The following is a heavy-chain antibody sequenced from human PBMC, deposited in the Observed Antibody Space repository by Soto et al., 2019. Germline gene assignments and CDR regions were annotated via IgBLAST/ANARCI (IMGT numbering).Heavy chain of an antibody. D-gene: IGHD1-26*01. CDR2: INAGNGNT. Sequence: ASVKVSCKASGYTFTSYGMSWVRQAPGQRLEWMGWINAGNGNTKYSQKFQGRVTITRDTSASTAYMELSSLRSEDTAVYYCARGGSLYWYFDLGGRGTLVTSPQ. V-gene: IGHV1-3*01. CDR1: GYTFTSYG. J-gene: IGHJ2*01. CDR3: ARGGSLYWYFDL.